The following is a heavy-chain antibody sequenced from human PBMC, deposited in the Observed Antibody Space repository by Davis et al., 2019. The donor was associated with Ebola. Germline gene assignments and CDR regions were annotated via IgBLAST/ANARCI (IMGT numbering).Heavy chain of an antibody. CDR2: IYPGDSDT. CDR3: ARLWFGELFYFDY. J-gene: IGHJ4*02. CDR1: GYTFTSYW. Sequence: GESLKISCQGSGYTFTSYWIGWVRQMPGKGLEWLGIIYPGDSDTRYSPSFQGQVTISADKFISTAYLQWSSLKASDTAMYYCARLWFGELFYFDYWGQGTLVTVSS. D-gene: IGHD3-10*01. V-gene: IGHV5-51*01.